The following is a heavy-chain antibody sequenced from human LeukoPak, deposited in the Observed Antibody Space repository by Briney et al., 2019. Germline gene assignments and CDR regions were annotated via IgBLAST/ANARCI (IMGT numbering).Heavy chain of an antibody. D-gene: IGHD3-22*01. CDR2: IYHSGST. CDR3: ARHYYDSSGHFPTDY. Sequence: SETLSLTCTVSGGSISSGGYYWSWIRQPPGKGLEWVGYIYHSGSTYYNPSLKSRVTISVDRSKNQFSLKLSSVTAADTAVYYCARHYYDSSGHFPTDYWGQGTLVTVSS. V-gene: IGHV4-30-2*01. CDR1: GGSISSGGYY. J-gene: IGHJ4*02.